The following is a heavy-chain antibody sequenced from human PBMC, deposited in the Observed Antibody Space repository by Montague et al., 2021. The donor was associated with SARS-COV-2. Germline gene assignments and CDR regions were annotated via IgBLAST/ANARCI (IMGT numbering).Heavy chain of an antibody. CDR3: ASGKWELLPFDY. V-gene: IGHV3-21*01. Sequence: SLRLSFAASGFTFSSYSMNWVRQAPGKGLEWVSSISSSSSYIYYADSVKGRFTISRDNAKNSLYLQMNSLRAEDTAVYYCASGKWELLPFDYWGQGTLVTVSS. D-gene: IGHD1-26*01. CDR1: GFTFSSYS. J-gene: IGHJ4*02. CDR2: ISSSSSYI.